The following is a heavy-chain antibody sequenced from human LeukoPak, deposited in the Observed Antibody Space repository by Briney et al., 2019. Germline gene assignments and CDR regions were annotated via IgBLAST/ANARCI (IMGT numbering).Heavy chain of an antibody. CDR2: IIPLFGTA. V-gene: IGHV1-69*06. D-gene: IGHD1-26*01. CDR3: ARVGAHQLQDFDY. CDR1: GGTFSNYA. J-gene: IGHJ4*02. Sequence: SVKVSCKASGGTFSNYAISWVRQAPGQGLEWMGGIIPLFGTANYAQKFQGRVTITADKSTSTAYMELSSLRSEDTAVYYCARVGAHQLQDFDYWGQGTLVTVSS.